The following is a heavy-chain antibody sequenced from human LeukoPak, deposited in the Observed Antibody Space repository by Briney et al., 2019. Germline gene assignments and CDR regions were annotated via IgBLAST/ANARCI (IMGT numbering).Heavy chain of an antibody. Sequence: GGSLRLSCAASGFTFSSYAMSWVRQAPGKGLEWVSAISGSGGSTYYADSVKGRFTISRDNSKNTPYLQMNSLRAEDTAVYYCANPYYYGSGSYYPFDYWGQGTLVTVSS. D-gene: IGHD3-10*01. CDR1: GFTFSSYA. V-gene: IGHV3-23*01. J-gene: IGHJ4*02. CDR3: ANPYYYGSGSYYPFDY. CDR2: ISGSGGST.